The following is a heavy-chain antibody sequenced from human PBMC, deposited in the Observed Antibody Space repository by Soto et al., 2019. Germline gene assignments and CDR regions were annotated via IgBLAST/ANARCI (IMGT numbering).Heavy chain of an antibody. V-gene: IGHV4-34*01. CDR3: ARGWYYYYGMDV. CDR2: INHSGST. CDR1: GGSSSCYY. Sequence: LETLSLTCAVYGGSSSCYYWSWIRQPPGKGLEWIGEINHSGSTNYNPSLKSRVTISVDTSKNQFSLKLSSVTAADTAVYYCARGWYYYYGMDVWGQGTTVTVSS. J-gene: IGHJ6*02.